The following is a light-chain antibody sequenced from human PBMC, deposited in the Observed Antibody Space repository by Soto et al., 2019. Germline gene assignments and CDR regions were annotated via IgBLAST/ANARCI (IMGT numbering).Light chain of an antibody. CDR1: SNDVGAYNY. CDR2: EVS. Sequence: QSALTQPASVSGSPGQSITISCTGTSNDVGAYNYVSWYQQHLGKAPKLMIYEVSNRPSGISNRFSGSKSGNTASLTISGLQAEDEADYYCSSYTTSITYVSGTGTKVTVL. J-gene: IGLJ1*01. CDR3: SSYTTSITYV. V-gene: IGLV2-14*01.